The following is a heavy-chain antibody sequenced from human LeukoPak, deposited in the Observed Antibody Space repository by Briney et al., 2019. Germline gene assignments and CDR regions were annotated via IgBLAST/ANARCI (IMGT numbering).Heavy chain of an antibody. D-gene: IGHD2-15*01. Sequence: LSLTCTVSGGSISSSSYYWGWIRQPPGKGVEWIGSIYYSGSTYYNPSLKSRVTISVDTSKNQFSLKLSSVTAADTAVYYCARMVVDLNFDYWGQGTLVTVSS. CDR3: ARMVVDLNFDY. CDR1: GGSISSSSYY. V-gene: IGHV4-39*01. CDR2: IYYSGST. J-gene: IGHJ4*02.